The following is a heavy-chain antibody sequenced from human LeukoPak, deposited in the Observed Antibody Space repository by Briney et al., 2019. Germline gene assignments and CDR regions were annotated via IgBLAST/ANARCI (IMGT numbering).Heavy chain of an antibody. CDR1: GFTVSSNY. CDR2: IYSGGST. D-gene: IGHD2-15*01. J-gene: IGHJ6*02. Sequence: GGSLRPSCAASGFTVSSNYMSWVRQAPGKGLEWVSVIYSGGSTYYADSVKGRFTISRDNSKNTLYLQMNSLRAEDTAVYYCARDRRYCSGGSCYSYYYYGMDVWGQGTTVTVSS. V-gene: IGHV3-66*01. CDR3: ARDRRYCSGGSCYSYYYYGMDV.